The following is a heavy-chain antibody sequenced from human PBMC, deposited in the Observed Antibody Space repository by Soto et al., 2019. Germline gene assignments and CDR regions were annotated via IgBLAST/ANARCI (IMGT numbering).Heavy chain of an antibody. D-gene: IGHD2-15*01. V-gene: IGHV1-3*01. CDR2: INAGNGNT. Sequence: ASLKVSCKASGYTFTSYAMHWVRQAPGQRLEWMGWINAGNGNTKYSQKFQGRVTITRDTSASTAYMELSSLRSEDTAVYYCAKSQTYCSGGSCYHNWFDPWGHGTLVTVPS. CDR3: AKSQTYCSGGSCYHNWFDP. J-gene: IGHJ5*02. CDR1: GYTFTSYA.